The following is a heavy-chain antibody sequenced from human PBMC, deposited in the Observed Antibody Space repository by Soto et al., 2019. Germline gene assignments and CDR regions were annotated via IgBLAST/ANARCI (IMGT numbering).Heavy chain of an antibody. D-gene: IGHD2-2*01. J-gene: IGHJ4*02. V-gene: IGHV3-21*01. CDR2: ISSSSSYI. CDR3: VPYPIYCSSTSCFDY. Sequence: GGSLRLSCAASGFTFSSYSMNWVRQAPGKGLEWVSSISSSSSYIYYADSVKGRFTISRDNAKNSLYLQMNSLRAEDTAVYYCVPYPIYCSSTSCFDYWGQGTLVTVSS. CDR1: GFTFSSYS.